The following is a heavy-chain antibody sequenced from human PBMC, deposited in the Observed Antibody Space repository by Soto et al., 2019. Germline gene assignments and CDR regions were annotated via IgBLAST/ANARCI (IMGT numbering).Heavy chain of an antibody. CDR1: RFTFTTYA. V-gene: IGHV3-30-3*01. CDR3: ARCGYISCLYCYFDF. J-gene: IGHJ4*02. Sequence: PGGSLRLSCAASRFTFTTYAMNWVRQAPGKGLEWVALMSSDGTNEHYADSVRGRFTVSRDNSRNTLFLQMNNLRTDDTAVYYCARCGYISCLYCYFDFWGLGTLVTVSS. D-gene: IGHD6-19*01. CDR2: MSSDGTNE.